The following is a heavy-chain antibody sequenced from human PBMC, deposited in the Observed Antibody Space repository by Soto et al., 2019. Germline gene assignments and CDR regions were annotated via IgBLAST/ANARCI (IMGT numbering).Heavy chain of an antibody. Sequence: VGSLRLSCTVSGFAFNNYGINWVRQAPGKGLEWVSSISKNDYTYYSDSVTGRFTISRDNAKNSVSLQMNTLRVEDTAVYYCARDRYNSGLHYYWGQGTLVTVSS. CDR3: ARDRYNSGLHYY. D-gene: IGHD6-19*01. V-gene: IGHV3-21*01. CDR2: ISKNDYT. J-gene: IGHJ4*02. CDR1: GFAFNNYG.